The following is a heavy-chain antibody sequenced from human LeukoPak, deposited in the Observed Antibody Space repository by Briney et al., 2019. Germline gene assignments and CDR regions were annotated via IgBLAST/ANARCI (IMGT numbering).Heavy chain of an antibody. CDR2: ISYSSSYI. J-gene: IGHJ4*02. CDR3: ARIAVTYTFDY. CDR1: GFTFSNYN. Sequence: MPGGSLRLSCAASGFTFSNYNMNWVRQAPGKGLEWVSSISYSSSYIYYADSVKGRFTISRDNAKNSLYLQMNSLRAEDTAVYYCARIAVTYTFDYWGQGTLVTVSS. V-gene: IGHV3-21*01. D-gene: IGHD4-17*01.